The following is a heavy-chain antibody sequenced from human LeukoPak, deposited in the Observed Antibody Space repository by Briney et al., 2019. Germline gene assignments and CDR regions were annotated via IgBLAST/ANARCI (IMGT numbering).Heavy chain of an antibody. Sequence: PSETLPLTCAVYGGSFSGYYWSWIRQPPGKGLEWIGEINHSGSTNYNPSLKSRVAISVDTSKNQFSLKLSSVTAADTAVYYCARGKRWLPTVGFDYWGQGTLVTVSS. V-gene: IGHV4-34*01. CDR3: ARGKRWLPTVGFDY. CDR1: GGSFSGYY. J-gene: IGHJ4*02. D-gene: IGHD5-24*01. CDR2: INHSGST.